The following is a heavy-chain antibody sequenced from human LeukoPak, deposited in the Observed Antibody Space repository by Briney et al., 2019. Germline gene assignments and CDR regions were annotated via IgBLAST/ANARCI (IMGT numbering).Heavy chain of an antibody. V-gene: IGHV4-59*08. CDR1: GGSISSYY. CDR2: IYYSGST. D-gene: IGHD4-23*01. CDR3: ARLAVVTPGDY. J-gene: IGHJ4*02. Sequence: SETLSLTCTVSGGSISSYYWSWIRQPPGKGLEWIGYIYYSGSTNYSPSLKSRATISVDTSKNQFSLKLSSVTAADTAVYYCARLAVVTPGDYWGQGTLVTVSS.